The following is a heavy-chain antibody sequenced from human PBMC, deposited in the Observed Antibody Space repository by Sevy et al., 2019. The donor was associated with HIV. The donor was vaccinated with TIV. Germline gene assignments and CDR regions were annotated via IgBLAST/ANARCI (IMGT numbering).Heavy chain of an antibody. V-gene: IGHV3-30*04. Sequence: GGSLRLSCAASGFTFSSYAMHWVRQAPGKGLEWVAVISYDGSNKYYADSVKGRFTISIDNSKNTLYLQMNSLRAEDTAVYYCARDAFGYYDSSGPFDYWGQGTLVTVSS. CDR3: ARDAFGYYDSSGPFDY. CDR1: GFTFSSYA. D-gene: IGHD3-22*01. J-gene: IGHJ4*02. CDR2: ISYDGSNK.